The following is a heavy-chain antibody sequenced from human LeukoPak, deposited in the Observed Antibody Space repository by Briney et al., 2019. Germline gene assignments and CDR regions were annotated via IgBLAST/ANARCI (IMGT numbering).Heavy chain of an antibody. D-gene: IGHD6-19*01. CDR3: ARDLGISGWYAPPLGYFDY. V-gene: IGHV1-2*02. CDR2: INPKSGGT. Sequence: GASVKVSCKASGYTFTGYCMHWVRLAPGQGLEWMGWINPKSGGTNYAQKFQGRVTMTRDTSISTTYMELSRLRSDDTAVYYCARDLGISGWYAPPLGYFDYWGQGTLVTVSS. CDR1: GYTFTGYC. J-gene: IGHJ4*02.